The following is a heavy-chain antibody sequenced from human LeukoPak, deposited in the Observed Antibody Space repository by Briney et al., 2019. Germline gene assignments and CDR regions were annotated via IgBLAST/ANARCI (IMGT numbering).Heavy chain of an antibody. V-gene: IGHV1-18*01. CDR1: GYTFTSYG. Sequence: ASVTVSCKASGYTFTSYGISWVRQAPGQGLEWMGWISAYNGKTNYAQKFQGRVTMTTDTSTNTAYMELRSLRSDDTAVYYCARDPQQLVGATGGGFEYWGQGTLVTVSS. CDR2: ISAYNGKT. CDR3: ARDPQQLVGATGGGFEY. J-gene: IGHJ4*02. D-gene: IGHD1-26*01.